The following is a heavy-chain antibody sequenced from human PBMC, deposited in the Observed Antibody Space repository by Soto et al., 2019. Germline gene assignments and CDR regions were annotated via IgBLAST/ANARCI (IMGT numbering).Heavy chain of an antibody. D-gene: IGHD1-1*01. CDR1: GFSLSAHPVA. V-gene: IGHV2-5*02. CDR2: IYWDDDK. CDR3: VHRAGIDGNWNGGYFDY. J-gene: IGHJ4*02. Sequence: QITLRESGPTRVKPTQTLTLTCTFSGFSLSAHPVAVGWIRQPPGKALERLALIYWDDDKRYSPSLMSRLTITKDTSKNQVVLTMTNMDPLDTAIYYCVHRAGIDGNWNGGYFDYWGQGALVTVSS.